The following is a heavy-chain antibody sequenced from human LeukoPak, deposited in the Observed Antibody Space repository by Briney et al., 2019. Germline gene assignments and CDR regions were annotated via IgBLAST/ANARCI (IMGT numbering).Heavy chain of an antibody. V-gene: IGHV1-24*01. CDR2: FDPEDGET. J-gene: IGHJ4*02. D-gene: IGHD6-13*01. CDR3: ARGSSWYFDY. Sequence: ASVKVSCKASGYTFTSYGISWVRQAPGQGLEGMGGFDPEDGETIYAQKFQGRITMTEDTSTDTAYMELSSLRSEDTAVYYCARGSSWYFDYWGQRTLGTVSS. CDR1: GYTFTSYG.